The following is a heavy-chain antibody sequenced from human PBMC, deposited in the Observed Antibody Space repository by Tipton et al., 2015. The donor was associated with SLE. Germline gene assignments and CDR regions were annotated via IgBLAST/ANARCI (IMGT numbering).Heavy chain of an antibody. CDR1: GGSISPYY. D-gene: IGHD1-14*01. CDR3: ARDRPDYYFDY. J-gene: IGHJ4*02. V-gene: IGHV4-59*12. CDR2: IYYSGST. Sequence: TLSLTCSVSGGSISPYYWSWIRQPPGKGLEWIGYIYYSGSTNYNPSLKSRVTISVDTSKNQFSLKLSSVTAADTAVYYCARDRPDYYFDYWGQGILVTVSS.